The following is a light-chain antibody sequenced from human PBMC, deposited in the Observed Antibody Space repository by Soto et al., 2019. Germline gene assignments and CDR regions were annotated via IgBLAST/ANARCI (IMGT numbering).Light chain of an antibody. V-gene: IGLV1-47*01. Sequence: QSVLTQPPSASGTPGQRVTISCSGSSSNIGSNYVYWYQQLPGTAPKLLIYRNNQRPSGVPDRFSGSKSGTSASLAISGLRSEDESDYYCAAWDDILSGYYVFGTGTKLTVL. CDR2: RNN. CDR3: AAWDDILSGYYV. J-gene: IGLJ1*01. CDR1: SSNIGSNY.